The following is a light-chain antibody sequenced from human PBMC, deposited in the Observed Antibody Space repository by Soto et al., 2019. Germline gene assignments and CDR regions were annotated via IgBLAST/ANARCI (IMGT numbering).Light chain of an antibody. J-gene: IGKJ5*01. Sequence: PGERVTLSCRASQSVSSSYLTWYQQKPGQAPRLLIYGASTRATSIPARFSGSGSGTDFTLTISSLQPEDFAVYYCQQDYNLPLVTFGQGIRLEIK. CDR1: QSVSSSY. CDR3: QQDYNLPLVT. V-gene: IGKV3D-7*01. CDR2: GAS.